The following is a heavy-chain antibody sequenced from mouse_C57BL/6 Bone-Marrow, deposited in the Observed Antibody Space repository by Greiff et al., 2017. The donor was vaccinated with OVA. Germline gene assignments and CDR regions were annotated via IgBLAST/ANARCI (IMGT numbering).Heavy chain of an antibody. CDR2: IYPGDGDT. V-gene: IGHV1-82*01. Sequence: VQGVESGPELVKPGASVKISCKASGYAFSSSWMNWVKQRPGKGLAWIGRIYPGDGDTNYNGKFKGKATLTADKSSSTAYMQLSSLTSEDSAVYFCARHEDGYYASYFDYWGQGTTLTVSS. D-gene: IGHD2-3*01. CDR1: GYAFSSSW. CDR3: ARHEDGYYASYFDY. J-gene: IGHJ2*01.